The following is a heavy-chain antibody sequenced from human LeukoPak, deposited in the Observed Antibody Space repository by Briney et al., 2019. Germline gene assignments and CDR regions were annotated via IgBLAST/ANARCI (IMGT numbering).Heavy chain of an antibody. CDR3: ARDPGSSWDDAFDI. V-gene: IGHV3-21*01. CDR1: GFTFSSYH. J-gene: IGHJ3*02. CDR2: ISSNSDYL. Sequence: GGSLRLSCAASGFTFSSYHINWVRQAPGKGLEWVSSISSNSDYLYYADSVKGRFTISRDNAKNSLYLQMNGLRAEDTAVYYCARDPGSSWDDAFDIWGQGTIVTVSS. D-gene: IGHD6-13*01.